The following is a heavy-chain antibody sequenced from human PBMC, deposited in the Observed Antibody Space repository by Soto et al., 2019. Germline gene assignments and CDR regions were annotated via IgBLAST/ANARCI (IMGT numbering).Heavy chain of an antibody. CDR3: AKTVGYCISTSCPTYYYYYGMDV. CDR2: MSYDGSNE. CDR1: GFTFSHYA. V-gene: IGHV3-30*18. Sequence: GGSLRLSCAASGFTFSHYAMHWVRQAPGKGLEWVALMSYDGSNEYYADSVKGRFTISRDNSKNTLYLQMNSLRAEDTAVYYCAKTVGYCISTSCPTYYYYYGMDVWGQGTTVTVSS. J-gene: IGHJ6*02. D-gene: IGHD2-2*01.